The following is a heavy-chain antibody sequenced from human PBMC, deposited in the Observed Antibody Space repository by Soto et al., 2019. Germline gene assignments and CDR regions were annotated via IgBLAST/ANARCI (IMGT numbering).Heavy chain of an antibody. CDR1: GFSLSNNG. V-gene: IGHV3-30*18. J-gene: IGHJ6*02. Sequence: QVQLVESGGGVVQPGRSLRLSCAASGFSLSNNGMHWVRQAAGKGLEWVAVISYDGNNKYYADSVKGRFTISRDNSKNTVYLDMNNLRAEDTAMYYCAKGGSGNYLTYYYYYGMDVWGQGTTVTVSS. CDR2: ISYDGNNK. D-gene: IGHD3-22*01. CDR3: AKGGSGNYLTYYYYYGMDV.